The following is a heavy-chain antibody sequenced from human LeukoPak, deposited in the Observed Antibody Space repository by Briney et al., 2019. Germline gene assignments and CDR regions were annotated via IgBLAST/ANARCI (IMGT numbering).Heavy chain of an antibody. V-gene: IGHV4-34*01. Sequence: MPSETLSLTCAVYGGSFSGYYWSWIRQPPGKGLEWIGEINHSGSTNYNPSLKSRVTISVDTSKNQFSLKLSSVTAADTAVYYCAREPLGSGSRALDYWGQGTLVTVSS. CDR3: AREPLGSGSRALDY. CDR1: GGSFSGYY. D-gene: IGHD3-10*01. CDR2: INHSGST. J-gene: IGHJ4*02.